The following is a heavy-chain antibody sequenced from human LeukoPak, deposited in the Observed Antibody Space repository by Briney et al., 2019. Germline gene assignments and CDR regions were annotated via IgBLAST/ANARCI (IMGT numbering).Heavy chain of an antibody. CDR2: IIPIFGIA. CDR3: ARYYYDSSGFSQTFFDY. Sequence: SVKVSCKASGGTFSSYAISWVRQAPGQGLEWMGRIIPIFGIANYAQKFQGRVTITADKSTSTAYMELSSLRSGDTAVYYCARYYYDSSGFSQTFFDYWGQGTLVTVSS. D-gene: IGHD3-22*01. V-gene: IGHV1-69*04. J-gene: IGHJ4*02. CDR1: GGTFSSYA.